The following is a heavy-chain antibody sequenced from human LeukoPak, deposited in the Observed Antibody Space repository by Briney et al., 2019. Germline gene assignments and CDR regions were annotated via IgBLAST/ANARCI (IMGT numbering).Heavy chain of an antibody. CDR2: IYYSGST. Sequence: SSETLSLTCTVSGGSISSSSYYWGWIRQPPGKGLEWIGSIYYSGSTYYNPSLKSRVTISVDTSKNQFSLKLSSVTAADTAVYYCARIGADCGGDCSRRGNWFDPWGQGTLVTVSS. D-gene: IGHD2-21*02. CDR1: GGSISSSSYY. CDR3: ARIGADCGGDCSRRGNWFDP. V-gene: IGHV4-39*01. J-gene: IGHJ5*02.